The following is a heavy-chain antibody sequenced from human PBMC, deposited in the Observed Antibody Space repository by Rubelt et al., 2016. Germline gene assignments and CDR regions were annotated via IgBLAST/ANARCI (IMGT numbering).Heavy chain of an antibody. Sequence: QVQLVQSGAEVKKPGASVKVSCKASGYTFTTYGISWVRQAPGQGLEWMGWIRTYNGNTNYAQKRQGRVPMTTDNATSTAYMELRSLRSDDTAMYFCARGYCSSANCLFNWFDPWGQGTLVTVSS. V-gene: IGHV1-18*01. CDR1: GYTFTTYG. CDR3: ARGYCSSANCLFNWFDP. CDR2: IRTYNGNT. J-gene: IGHJ5*02. D-gene: IGHD2-2*01.